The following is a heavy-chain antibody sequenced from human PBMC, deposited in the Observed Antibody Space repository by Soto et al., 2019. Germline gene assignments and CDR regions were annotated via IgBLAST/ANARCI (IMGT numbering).Heavy chain of an antibody. D-gene: IGHD2-8*01. CDR1: GYSFTDYH. V-gene: IGHV1-2*04. CDR2: INPKSGGT. CDR3: ARGDSTDCSNGVCSFFYNHDMDV. Sequence: ASVKVSCKASGYSFTDYHIHWVRQAPGQGLEWLGRINPKSGGTSTAQKFQGWVTMTTDTSISTASMELTRLTSDDTAIYYCARGDSTDCSNGVCSFFYNHDMDVRCQGTTVTFSS. J-gene: IGHJ6*02.